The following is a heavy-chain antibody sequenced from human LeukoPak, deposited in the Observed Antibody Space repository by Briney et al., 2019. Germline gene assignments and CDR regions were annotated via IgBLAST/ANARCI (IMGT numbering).Heavy chain of an antibody. V-gene: IGHV3-48*04. CDR2: ISSSSITI. CDR1: GFTFSSYA. CDR3: ARDRQTANDAFDI. J-gene: IGHJ3*02. Sequence: GGSLRLSCAASGFTFSSYAMSWVRQAPGKGLEWVSFISSSSITIYYADSVKGRFTISRDNAKNSLYLQMNSLRAEDTAVYYCARDRQTANDAFDIWGQGTMVTVSS.